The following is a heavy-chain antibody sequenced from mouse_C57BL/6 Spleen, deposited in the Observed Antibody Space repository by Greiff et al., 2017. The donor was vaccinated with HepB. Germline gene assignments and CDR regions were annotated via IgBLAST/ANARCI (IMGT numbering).Heavy chain of an antibody. V-gene: IGHV1-69*01. J-gene: IGHJ2*01. CDR3: ARWGGNYDY. D-gene: IGHD2-1*01. CDR1: GYTFTSYW. CDR2: IDPSDSYT. Sequence: QVQLQQPGAELVMPGASVKLSCKASGYTFTSYWMHWVKQRPGQGLEWIGEIDPSDSYTNYNQKFKGKSTLTVDKSSSTAYMQLSSLTSEDSAFYYCARWGGNYDYWGQGTTLTVSS.